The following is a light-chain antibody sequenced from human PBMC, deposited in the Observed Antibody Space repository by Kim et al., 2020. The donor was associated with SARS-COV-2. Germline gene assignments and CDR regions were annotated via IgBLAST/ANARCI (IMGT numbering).Light chain of an antibody. J-gene: IGKJ3*01. CDR1: QSVSSN. V-gene: IGKV3-15*01. CDR3: QQYNNRWG. CDR2: GAS. Sequence: EIVMTQSPATLSVSPGERATLSCRASQSVSSNLAWYQQKPGQAPRLLIYGASTRATGIPARFSGSGSGTEFTLTISSLQSEDFAVYYCQQYNNRWGFGPGTKVDIK.